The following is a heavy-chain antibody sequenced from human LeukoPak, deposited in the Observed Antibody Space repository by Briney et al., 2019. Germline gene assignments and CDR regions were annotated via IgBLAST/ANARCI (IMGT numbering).Heavy chain of an antibody. Sequence: PSETLSLTCTVSGGSISTYYWSWVRQPPGKGLEWIGYIYYSGSTNYNPSLKSRVTISVDTSKNQFSLKLSSVTAADTAVYYCARDRAAAGRRGFDYWGQGTLVTVSS. D-gene: IGHD6-13*01. V-gene: IGHV4-59*01. CDR2: IYYSGST. CDR3: ARDRAAAGRRGFDY. J-gene: IGHJ4*02. CDR1: GGSISTYY.